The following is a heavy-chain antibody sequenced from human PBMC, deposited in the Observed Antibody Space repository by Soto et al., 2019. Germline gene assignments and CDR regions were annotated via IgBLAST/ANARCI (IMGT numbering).Heavy chain of an antibody. CDR3: AKSDRSSGWYFASDF. J-gene: IGHJ3*01. CDR1: GFTFSDYG. D-gene: IGHD6-19*01. Sequence: PGGSLRLSCAASGFTFSDYGMHWVRQAPGKGLEWVAVIWYDGNNKYCAESVKGRFTISRDISKNTLYLQMNSLRVEDTAVYYCAKSDRSSGWYFASDFWGQGTMVTVSS. V-gene: IGHV3-33*06. CDR2: IWYDGNNK.